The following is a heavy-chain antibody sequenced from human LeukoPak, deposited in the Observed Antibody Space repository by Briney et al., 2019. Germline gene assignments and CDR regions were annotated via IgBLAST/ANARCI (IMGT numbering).Heavy chain of an antibody. V-gene: IGHV4-59*01. CDR2: IYYSGST. CDR3: ARAPTLYYFDY. CDR1: GDSISSYY. Sequence: SETLSLTCTVSGDSISSYYWSWIRQPPGKGLEWIGYIYYSGSTNYNPSLKSRVTISVDTSKNQFSLKLSSVTAADTAVYYCARAPTLYYFDYWGQGTLVTVSS. J-gene: IGHJ4*02.